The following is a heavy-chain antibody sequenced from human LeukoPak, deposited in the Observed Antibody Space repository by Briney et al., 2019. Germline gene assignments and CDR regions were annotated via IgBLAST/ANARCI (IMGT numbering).Heavy chain of an antibody. J-gene: IGHJ4*02. CDR2: INTNTGNP. V-gene: IGHV7-4-1*02. D-gene: IGHD6-19*01. CDR3: ASLSSGWPPY. Sequence: GASVKVSCKASGYTFTSYAMDWVRQAPGQGLEWMGWINTNTGNPTYAQGFTGRFVFSLDTSVSTAYLQISSLKAEVTAVYYCASLSSGWPPYWGQGTLVTVSS. CDR1: GYTFTSYA.